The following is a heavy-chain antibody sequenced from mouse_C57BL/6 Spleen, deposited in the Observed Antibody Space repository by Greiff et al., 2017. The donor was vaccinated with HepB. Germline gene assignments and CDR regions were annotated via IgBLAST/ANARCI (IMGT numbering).Heavy chain of an antibody. CDR1: GYAFTNYL. D-gene: IGHD1-1*01. V-gene: IGHV1-54*01. CDR2: INPGSGGT. J-gene: IGHJ1*03. Sequence: QVQLQQSGAELVRPGTSVKVSCKASGYAFTNYLIEWVKQRPGQGLEWIGVINPGSGGTNYNEKFKGKATLTADKSSSTAYMQLSSLTSEDSAVYFCARNRDYGSSPVWGTGTTVTVSS. CDR3: ARNRDYGSSPV.